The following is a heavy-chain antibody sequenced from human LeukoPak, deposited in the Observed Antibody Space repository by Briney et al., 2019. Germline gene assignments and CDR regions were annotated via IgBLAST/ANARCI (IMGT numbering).Heavy chain of an antibody. J-gene: IGHJ4*02. D-gene: IGHD2-21*02. CDR1: GFTFSSYG. CDR3: AKHDGPIVVVTVKLDY. V-gene: IGHV3-30*18. Sequence: GGSLRLPCVASGFTFSSYGMHWVRQAPGKGLEWVAFISSDGNKNYYEDSVKGRFTISRDNSKNTLFLQMSSLRPEDTAVYYCAKHDGPIVVVTVKLDYWGQGTLVTVSS. CDR2: ISSDGNKN.